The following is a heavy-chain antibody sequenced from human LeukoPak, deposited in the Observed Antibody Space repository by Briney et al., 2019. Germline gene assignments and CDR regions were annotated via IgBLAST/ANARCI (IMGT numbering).Heavy chain of an antibody. CDR2: LTGYGGA. J-gene: IGHJ5*02. Sequence: GWSLRLSCEASGLSFTNYAMMWVRQAPGKGLQWISTLTGYGGAYYADSGEGRFIISRDISKNTMFLQMYSLRAEDTAVYYCSKGAAAGKVDWFDPWGQGTLVTVSS. D-gene: IGHD6-13*01. CDR1: GLSFTNYA. V-gene: IGHV3-23*01. CDR3: SKGAAAGKVDWFDP.